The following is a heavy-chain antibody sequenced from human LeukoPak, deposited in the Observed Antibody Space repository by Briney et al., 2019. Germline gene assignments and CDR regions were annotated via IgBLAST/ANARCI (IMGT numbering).Heavy chain of an antibody. CDR1: GGSISSSSYY. D-gene: IGHD2-21*02. J-gene: IGHJ4*02. CDR2: IYYSGST. V-gene: IGHV4-61*01. CDR3: ARSPPEDCGGDCYPDY. Sequence: SETLSLTCTVSGGSISSSSYYWSWIRQPPGKGLEWIGYIYYSGSTNYNPSLKSRVTISVDTSKNQFSLKLSSVTAADTAVYYCARSPPEDCGGDCYPDYWGQGTLVTVSS.